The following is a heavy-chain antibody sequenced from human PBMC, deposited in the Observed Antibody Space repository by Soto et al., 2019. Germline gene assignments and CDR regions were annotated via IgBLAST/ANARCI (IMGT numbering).Heavy chain of an antibody. CDR2: IYYSGST. CDR3: ARSATFDYGDYYWYFDL. CDR1: GGSISSGGYY. Sequence: SETLSLTCTVSGGSISSGGYYWSWIRQHPGKGLEWIGYIYYSGSTYYNPSLKSRVTISVDTSKNQFSLKLSSVTAADTAVYYCARSATFDYGDYYWYFDLWGRGTLVTVSS. V-gene: IGHV4-31*03. D-gene: IGHD4-17*01. J-gene: IGHJ2*01.